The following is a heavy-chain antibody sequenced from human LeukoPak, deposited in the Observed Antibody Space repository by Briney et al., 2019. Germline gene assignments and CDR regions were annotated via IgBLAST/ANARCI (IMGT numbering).Heavy chain of an antibody. J-gene: IGHJ4*02. V-gene: IGHV3-30*18. D-gene: IGHD4-17*01. CDR2: ISYDGSNK. CDR3: ANGRYGDPHFDY. Sequence: GGSLRLSCAASGFTFSSYGMHWVRQAPGKGLEWVAVISYDGSNKYYADSVKGRFTISGDNSKNTLYLQMNSLRAEDTAVYYCANGRYGDPHFDYWGQGTLVTVSS. CDR1: GFTFSSYG.